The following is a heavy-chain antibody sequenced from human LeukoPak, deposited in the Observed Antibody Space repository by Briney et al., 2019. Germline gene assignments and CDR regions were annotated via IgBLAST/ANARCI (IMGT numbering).Heavy chain of an antibody. CDR3: ARGPYYYYMDV. CDR2: ISSSGSTI. J-gene: IGHJ6*03. V-gene: IGHV3-11*04. CDR1: GFTFRDYY. Sequence: GGSLRLSCAASGFTFRDYYMSWIRQAPGKGLEWVSYISSSGSTIYYADSVKGRITISRDNAKNSLYLQMNSLRAEDTAMYYCARGPYYYYMDVWGKGTTVTVSS.